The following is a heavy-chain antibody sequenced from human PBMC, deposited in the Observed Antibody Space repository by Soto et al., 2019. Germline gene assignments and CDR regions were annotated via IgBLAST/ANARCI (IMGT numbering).Heavy chain of an antibody. D-gene: IGHD6-13*01. CDR1: VYSFTSYS. J-gene: IGHJ6*02. CDR2: IYPGDSDT. Sequence: PGESLQIFLQWSVYSFTSYSICWVRQMPRKGLEWMGIIYPGDSDTRYSPSFQGQVTISADKSISTAYLQWSSLKASDTAMYYCARVTLTFSSSWPNTRSDYYYSGMDVLGQGTTVTVSS. CDR3: ARVTLTFSSSWPNTRSDYYYSGMDV. V-gene: IGHV5-51*01.